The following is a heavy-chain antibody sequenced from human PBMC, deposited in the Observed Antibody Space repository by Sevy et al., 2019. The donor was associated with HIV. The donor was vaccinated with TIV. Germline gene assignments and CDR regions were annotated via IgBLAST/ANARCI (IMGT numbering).Heavy chain of an antibody. J-gene: IGHJ4*02. CDR1: GASVSAANDY. V-gene: IGHV4-61*01. D-gene: IGHD3-22*01. CDR3: AKGPTYYYDSSGYYTLWPLYY. CDR2: VFYFGST. Sequence: SETLSLTCSVSGASVSAANDYWSWIRQPPGKGLEWIGYVFYFGSTNYNPSLKSRVTISLDTSKKQFSLKLTSVTAADTAVYYCAKGPTYYYDSSGYYTLWPLYYWGQGTLVTVSS.